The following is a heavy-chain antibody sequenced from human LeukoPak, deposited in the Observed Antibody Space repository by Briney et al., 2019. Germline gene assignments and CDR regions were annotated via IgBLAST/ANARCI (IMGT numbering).Heavy chain of an antibody. V-gene: IGHV1-8*01. CDR1: GYTFTSYG. D-gene: IGHD3-16*01. J-gene: IGHJ5*02. CDR3: ARVPRGGDWFDP. Sequence: GASVKVSCKASGYTFTSYGINWVRQATGQGLEWMGWMNPKSGNTGPAQKFQGRVTMTRDTAIRTAYMELSSLTSEDTAVYYCARVPRGGDWFDPWGQGTLVTVSS. CDR2: MNPKSGNT.